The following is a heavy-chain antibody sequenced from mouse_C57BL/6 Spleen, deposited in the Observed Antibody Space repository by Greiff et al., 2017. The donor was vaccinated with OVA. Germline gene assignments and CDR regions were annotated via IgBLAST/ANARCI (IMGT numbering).Heavy chain of an antibody. CDR3: ARGGQLGRGYFDY. Sequence: DVKLVESEGGLVQPGSSMKLSCTASGFTFSDYYMAWVRQVPEKGLEWVANINYDGSSTYYLDSLKSRFIISRDNAKNILYLQMSSLKSEDTATYYCARGGQLGRGYFDYWGQGTTLTVSS. D-gene: IGHD4-1*02. CDR2: INYDGSST. V-gene: IGHV5-16*01. J-gene: IGHJ2*01. CDR1: GFTFSDYY.